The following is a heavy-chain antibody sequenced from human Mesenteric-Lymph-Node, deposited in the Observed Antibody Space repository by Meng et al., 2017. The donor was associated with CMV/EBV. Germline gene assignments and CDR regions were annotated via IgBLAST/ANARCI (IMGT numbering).Heavy chain of an antibody. V-gene: IGHV4-59*01. CDR1: GFTFDDYG. CDR2: IYYRGST. J-gene: IGHJ4*02. CDR3: AREGGYYDILTGYYKGVYFDY. D-gene: IGHD3-9*01. Sequence: ESLKISCAASGFTFDDYGMSWVRQAPGKGLEWIGYIYYRGSTNYNPSLKSRVSMSVDTSKNQFSLKLSSVTAADTAVYYCAREGGYYDILTGYYKGVYFDYWGQGTLVTVSS.